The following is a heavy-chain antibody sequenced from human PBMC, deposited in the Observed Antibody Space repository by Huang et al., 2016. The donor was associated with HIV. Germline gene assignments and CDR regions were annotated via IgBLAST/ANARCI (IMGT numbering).Heavy chain of an antibody. CDR2: IESDGSST. V-gene: IGHV3-74*02. D-gene: IGHD3-3*01. CDR1: GFIFRDYW. J-gene: IGHJ4*01. Sequence: EVELAESGGGSVRPGQSLRLSCVGSGFIFRDYWMHWVRQIPGKGLWWVARIESDGSSTSYADSVKGRFTIYRDNAKNTVYLQMSSLRVDDTAVYYCVRAKEKGYDFWSGYRYWGQGVQVTVSS. CDR3: VRAKEKGYDFWSGYRY.